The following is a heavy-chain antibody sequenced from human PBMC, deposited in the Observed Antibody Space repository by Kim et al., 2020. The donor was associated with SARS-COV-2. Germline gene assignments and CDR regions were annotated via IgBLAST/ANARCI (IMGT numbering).Heavy chain of an antibody. CDR2: INHSGST. Sequence: SETLSLTCAVYGGSFSGYYWSWIRQPPGKGLEWIGEINHSGSTNYNPSLKSRVTISVDTSKNQFSLKLSSVTAADTAVYYCASTPFQITMVRGVISWFDPWGQGTLVTVSS. V-gene: IGHV4-34*01. CDR1: GGSFSGYY. CDR3: ASTPFQITMVRGVISWFDP. J-gene: IGHJ5*02. D-gene: IGHD3-10*01.